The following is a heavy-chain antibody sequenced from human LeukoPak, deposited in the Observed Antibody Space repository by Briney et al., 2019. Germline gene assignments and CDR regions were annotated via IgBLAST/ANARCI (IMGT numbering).Heavy chain of an antibody. V-gene: IGHV4-59*08. CDR2: IYYSGST. J-gene: IGHJ4*02. CDR1: GGSISSYY. CDR3: AREGIAAAGLDY. D-gene: IGHD6-13*01. Sequence: SETLSLTCTVSGGSISSYYWSWIRQPPGKGLEWIGYIYYSGSTNYNPSLKSRVTISVDTSKNQFSLKLSSVTAADTAVYYCAREGIAAAGLDYWGQGTLVTVSS.